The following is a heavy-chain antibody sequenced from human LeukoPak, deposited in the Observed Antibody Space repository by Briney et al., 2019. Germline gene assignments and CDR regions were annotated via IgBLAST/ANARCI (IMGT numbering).Heavy chain of an antibody. Sequence: SVKVSRKASGGTFSSYAISWVQQAPGQGLEWMGRIIPILGIANYAQKFQGRVTITADKSTSTAYMELSSLRSEDTAVYYCAREVAAAGARPWFDPWGQGTLVTVSS. CDR1: GGTFSSYA. J-gene: IGHJ5*02. CDR2: IIPILGIA. CDR3: AREVAAAGARPWFDP. V-gene: IGHV1-69*04. D-gene: IGHD6-13*01.